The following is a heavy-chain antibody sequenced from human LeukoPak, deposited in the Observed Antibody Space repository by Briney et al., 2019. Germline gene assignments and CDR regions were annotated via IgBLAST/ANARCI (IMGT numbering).Heavy chain of an antibody. D-gene: IGHD6-25*01. CDR2: VSYDGSDK. CDR3: AKAFWRNGSTNFFDY. V-gene: IGHV3-30*18. Sequence: PGRSLRLSCAASGFTFSSFGIYWVRQAPGKGLEWVAGVSYDGSDKYYADSVKGRFTISRDNSKNTLYLQMNCLKPEDTAVFYCAKAFWRNGSTNFFDYWGQGTLVTVSS. J-gene: IGHJ4*02. CDR1: GFTFSSFG.